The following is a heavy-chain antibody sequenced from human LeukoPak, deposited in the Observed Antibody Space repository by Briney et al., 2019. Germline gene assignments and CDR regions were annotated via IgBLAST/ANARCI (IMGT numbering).Heavy chain of an antibody. J-gene: IGHJ4*02. CDR3: TRQGGGKNWNYD. V-gene: IGHV3-73*01. D-gene: IGHD1-7*01. Sequence: PGGSLRLSYAASGFTFSGSAMHWVRQASGKGLEWVGRIRSKANSYATAYAASVKGRFTISRDDSKNTAYLQMDSLKTEDTAVCYCTRQGGGKNWNYDWGQGTLVTVSS. CDR1: GFTFSGSA. CDR2: IRSKANSYAT.